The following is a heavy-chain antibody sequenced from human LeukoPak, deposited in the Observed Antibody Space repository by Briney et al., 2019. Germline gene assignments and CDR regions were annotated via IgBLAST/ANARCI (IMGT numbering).Heavy chain of an antibody. CDR2: IYTSGST. Sequence: PSETLSLTCTVSGGSFSSGSYYWRWLRQPAGQGLEWIGRIYTSGSTNYNPSLKSRVTISVDTSKNQFSLKLSSVTAADPAVYYCARGGGDWGFHQSDYWGQGTLVTVSS. V-gene: IGHV4-61*02. J-gene: IGHJ4*02. D-gene: IGHD2-21*01. CDR3: ARGGGDWGFHQSDY. CDR1: GGSFSSGSYY.